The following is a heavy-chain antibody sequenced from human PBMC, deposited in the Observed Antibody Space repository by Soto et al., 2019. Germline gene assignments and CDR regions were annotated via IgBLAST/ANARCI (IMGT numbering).Heavy chain of an antibody. CDR3: AREGSGFYADY. D-gene: IGHD6-19*01. V-gene: IGHV3-7*01. CDR1: RFTFINYW. J-gene: IGHJ4*02. CDR2: IRQDGSEK. Sequence: EVQLVESGGGLVQPGGSPRLSCAASRFTFINYWMSWVRQAPGKGLEWVASIRQDGSEKYYLDSVKGRFTISRDNAENSLDLQMNSLRVEDTAVYYCAREGSGFYADYWGQGTLVTVSS.